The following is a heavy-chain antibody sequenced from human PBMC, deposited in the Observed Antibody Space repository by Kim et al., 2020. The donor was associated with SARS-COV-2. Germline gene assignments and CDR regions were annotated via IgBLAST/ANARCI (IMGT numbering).Heavy chain of an antibody. Sequence: YAQKFQGRVTITADDSTSTAYMELSSLTSDDTAVYYCARGGDSGNQYYFDHWGQGTLVTVSS. V-gene: IGHV1-69*01. CDR3: ARGGDSGNQYYFDH. D-gene: IGHD2-15*01. J-gene: IGHJ4*02.